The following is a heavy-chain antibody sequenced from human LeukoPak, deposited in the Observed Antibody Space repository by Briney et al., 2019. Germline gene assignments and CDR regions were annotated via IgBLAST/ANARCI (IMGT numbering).Heavy chain of an antibody. CDR2: IYYSGST. J-gene: IGHJ3*02. D-gene: IGHD3-22*01. V-gene: IGHV4-59*01. Sequence: NPSETLSLTCTASGGSISSYYWSWIRQPPGKGLEWIGYIYYSGSTNYNPSLKSRVTISVDTSKNQFSLKLSSVTAADTAVYYCARDGYYYDSSGYHDAFDIWGQGTMVTVSS. CDR3: ARDGYYYDSSGYHDAFDI. CDR1: GGSISSYY.